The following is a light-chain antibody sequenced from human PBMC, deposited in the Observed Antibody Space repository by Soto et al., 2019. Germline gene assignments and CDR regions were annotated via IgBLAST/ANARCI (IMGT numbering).Light chain of an antibody. CDR2: GAS. J-gene: IGKJ1*01. V-gene: IGKV3-20*01. CDR1: QSLRPTY. Sequence: EVVLTQSPDTLSLSPGETATLSCRASQSLRPTYVAWYQQRPGQAPRLLIYGASFRATGIPARFSGRGSGTDFTLSISRLEPEDFAVYYCQQYGSSGTFGQGTKVDIK. CDR3: QQYGSSGT.